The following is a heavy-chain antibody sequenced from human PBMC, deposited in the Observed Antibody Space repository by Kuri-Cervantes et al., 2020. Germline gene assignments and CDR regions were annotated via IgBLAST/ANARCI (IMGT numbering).Heavy chain of an antibody. Sequence: SETLSLTCAISGDSVSSNSAAWNWIRQSPSRGLEWLGGTYYRSKWYNDYAVSVKSRITINPDTSKNQFSLRLNSVTPEDAAVYYCARDGGNSGDLDYWGQGTPVTVSS. CDR1: GDSVSSNSAA. CDR2: TYYRSKWYN. J-gene: IGHJ4*02. V-gene: IGHV6-1*01. D-gene: IGHD4-23*01. CDR3: ARDGGNSGDLDY.